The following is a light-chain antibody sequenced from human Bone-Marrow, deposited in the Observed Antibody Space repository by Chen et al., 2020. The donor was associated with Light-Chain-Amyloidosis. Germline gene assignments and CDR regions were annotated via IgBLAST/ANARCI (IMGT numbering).Light chain of an antibody. Sequence: EVVFTLSPATLSLSPGDRATLSCRASQSVNRYLVWYQQRPGQAPRLLVFDASDRATGVPARFSGSGSGTDFSLTISSLESEDFAVYYCQQYGDRPPITFGQGTRLEIK. V-gene: IGKV3-11*01. CDR1: QSVNRY. CDR3: QQYGDRPPIT. CDR2: DAS. J-gene: IGKJ5*01.